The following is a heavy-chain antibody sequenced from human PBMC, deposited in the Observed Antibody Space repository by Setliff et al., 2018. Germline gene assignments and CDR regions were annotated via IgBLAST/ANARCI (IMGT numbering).Heavy chain of an antibody. D-gene: IGHD6-19*01. Sequence: SETLSLTCAVSGFSISSGYYWGWIRQPPGKGLEWIVNIHHSGKAYYNPSLKSRVTISVDTSKDQFSLKLSSVTAADTAVYYCARAISGWYSAHYYYMDVWGKGTTVTVSS. CDR1: GFSISSGYY. J-gene: IGHJ6*03. V-gene: IGHV4-38-2*01. CDR3: ARAISGWYSAHYYYMDV. CDR2: IHHSGKA.